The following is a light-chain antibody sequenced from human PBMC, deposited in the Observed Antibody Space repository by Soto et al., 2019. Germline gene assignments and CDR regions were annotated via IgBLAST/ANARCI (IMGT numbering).Light chain of an antibody. CDR1: QSVSSSY. CDR2: GAS. Sequence: ELVLTQSPVTLSLSPGEIATLSCRASQSVSSSYLAWYQQKPGQAPRLLVYGASSWATGIPDRFSGSGSGTDFTITISRLEPEEFAVYYCQQYGSSPTFGGGTKVDIK. V-gene: IGKV3-20*01. CDR3: QQYGSSPT. J-gene: IGKJ4*01.